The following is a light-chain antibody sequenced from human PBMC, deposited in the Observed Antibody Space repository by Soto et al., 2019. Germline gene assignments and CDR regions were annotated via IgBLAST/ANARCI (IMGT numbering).Light chain of an antibody. Sequence: EVVLTQFPGTLSLSPGERATLSCRASQSVSNNYFAWYQQKPGQAPRLLIFGSSDRATGIPDRFSGSGSGPYFTLTISSLEPEDFAVYYCQQYGSSPPYTFGQGTKLEIK. J-gene: IGKJ2*01. CDR2: GSS. CDR3: QQYGSSPPYT. CDR1: QSVSNNY. V-gene: IGKV3-20*01.